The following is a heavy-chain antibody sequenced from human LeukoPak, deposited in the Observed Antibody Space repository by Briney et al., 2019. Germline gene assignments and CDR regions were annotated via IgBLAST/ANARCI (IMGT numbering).Heavy chain of an antibody. D-gene: IGHD3-22*01. Sequence: GGSLRLSCAASGFTFSSYSMTWVRQAPGKGLEWVSYISSSSSTIYYADSVKGRFTISRDNSKNTLYLQMNSLRAEDTAVYYCAKDYYDSSGYYYKVGAFDIWGQGTMVTVSS. CDR3: AKDYYDSSGYYYKVGAFDI. CDR2: ISSSSSTI. V-gene: IGHV3-48*01. CDR1: GFTFSSYS. J-gene: IGHJ3*02.